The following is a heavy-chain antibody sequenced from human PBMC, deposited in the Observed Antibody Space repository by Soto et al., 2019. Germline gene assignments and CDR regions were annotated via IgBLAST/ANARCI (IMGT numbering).Heavy chain of an antibody. Sequence: PGGSLRLSCAASGFTFSSYAMSWVRQAPGKGLEWVSAISGSGGSTYYADSVKGRSTISRDNSKNTLYLQMNSLRAEDTAVYYCAKASRITMIVVVMVDAFDVWGQGTMVTVSS. D-gene: IGHD3-22*01. J-gene: IGHJ3*01. CDR2: ISGSGGST. V-gene: IGHV3-23*01. CDR1: GFTFSSYA. CDR3: AKASRITMIVVVMVDAFDV.